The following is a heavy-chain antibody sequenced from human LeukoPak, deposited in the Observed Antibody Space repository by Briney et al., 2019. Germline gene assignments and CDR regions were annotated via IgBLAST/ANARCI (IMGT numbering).Heavy chain of an antibody. Sequence: SQTLSLTCTVSGGSISSGDYYWSWIRQPPGKGLEWIGYIYYSGSTYYNPSLKSRVTISVDTSKNQFSLKLSAVTAADTAVYYCARRYSSYFDYWAREPWPPSPQ. V-gene: IGHV4-30-4*01. CDR1: GGSISSGDYY. CDR3: ARRYSSYFDY. J-gene: IGHJ4*02. CDR2: IYYSGST. D-gene: IGHD6-19*01.